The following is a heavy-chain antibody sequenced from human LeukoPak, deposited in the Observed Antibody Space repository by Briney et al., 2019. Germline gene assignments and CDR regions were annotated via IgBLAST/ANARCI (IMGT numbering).Heavy chain of an antibody. J-gene: IGHJ4*02. CDR1: GGSISNYY. D-gene: IGHD3-10*01. V-gene: IGHV4-59*12. Sequence: SETLSLTCTVSGGSISNYYWTWIRQPPGKGLEWIGYICYSGKNNYNPSLKSRVTISVDTSKNQFSLKLSSVTAADTAVHYCARGSPFFPFDYWGQGTLVTVSS. CDR2: ICYSGKN. CDR3: ARGSPFFPFDY.